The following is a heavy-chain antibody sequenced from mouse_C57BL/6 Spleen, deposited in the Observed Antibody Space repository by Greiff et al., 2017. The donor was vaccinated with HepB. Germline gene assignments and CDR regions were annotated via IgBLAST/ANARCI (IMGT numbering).Heavy chain of an antibody. Sequence: EVHLVESGGGLVKPGGSLKLSCAASGFTFSSYAMSWVRQTPEKRLEWVATISDGGSYTYYPDNVKGRFTISRDNAKNNLYLQMSQLKSEDTAMYYCEREKGGFRALYYFDYWGQGTTLTVSS. CDR3: EREKGGFRALYYFDY. J-gene: IGHJ2*01. V-gene: IGHV5-4*01. D-gene: IGHD3-2*02. CDR2: ISDGGSYT. CDR1: GFTFSSYA.